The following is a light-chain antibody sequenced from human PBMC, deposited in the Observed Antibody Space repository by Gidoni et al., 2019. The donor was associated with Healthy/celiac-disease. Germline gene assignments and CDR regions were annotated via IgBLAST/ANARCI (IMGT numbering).Light chain of an antibody. V-gene: IGKV3-20*01. J-gene: IGKJ4*01. CDR1: QSVSSSY. CDR3: QQYGSSPPLT. CDR2: GAS. Sequence: EILLTQSPGTLSLSPGERATLSCRASQSVSSSYLAWYQQKPGQAPRLLIYGASSRATGIPDRFSGSGSGTDFTLTISRLEPEDCAVYYCQQYGSSPPLTFGGGTKVEIK.